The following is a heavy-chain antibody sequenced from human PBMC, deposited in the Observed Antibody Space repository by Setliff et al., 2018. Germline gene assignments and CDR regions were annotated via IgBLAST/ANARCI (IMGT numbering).Heavy chain of an antibody. Sequence: SETLSLTCAVYGGSFSGYYWSWIRQPPGKGLEWIGEINHSGSTNYNPSVKSRVTMSVDTSKNQFPLKLSSVTAADTAVYYCASLGIRDWYFDLWGRGTLVTVSS. CDR1: GGSFSGYY. J-gene: IGHJ2*01. V-gene: IGHV4-34*01. D-gene: IGHD3-16*01. CDR3: ASLGIRDWYFDL. CDR2: INHSGST.